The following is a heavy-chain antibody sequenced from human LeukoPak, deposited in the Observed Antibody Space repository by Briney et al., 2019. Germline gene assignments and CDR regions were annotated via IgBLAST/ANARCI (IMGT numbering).Heavy chain of an antibody. J-gene: IGHJ6*04. Sequence: GGSLRLSCAASGFAFSTYSMNWVRQAPGKGLEWISYISSSSGTIYLADSVKGRFTISRDNAKNSLYLQVNSLRAEDTAVYYCARDGNLLDVWGKGTTVTVSS. CDR2: ISSSSGTI. CDR1: GFAFSTYS. CDR3: ARDGNLLDV. V-gene: IGHV3-48*04.